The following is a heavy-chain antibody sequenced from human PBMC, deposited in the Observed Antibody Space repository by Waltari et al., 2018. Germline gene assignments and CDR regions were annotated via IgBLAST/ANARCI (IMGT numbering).Heavy chain of an antibody. V-gene: IGHV4-39*01. D-gene: IGHD3-16*01. Sequence: QLQLQESGPGLVKPSETLSLTCTVSGGSISSTSYYWGWIRQPPGKGLEWIGSFYYGGKTYYNPSLQSRITISVDTSKNQFSLKLNSGTAADTAVYYCARPCCVGGGALLSLDLWGQGTLVTVSS. CDR3: ARPCCVGGGALLSLDL. CDR2: FYYGGKT. J-gene: IGHJ5*02. CDR1: GGSISSTSYY.